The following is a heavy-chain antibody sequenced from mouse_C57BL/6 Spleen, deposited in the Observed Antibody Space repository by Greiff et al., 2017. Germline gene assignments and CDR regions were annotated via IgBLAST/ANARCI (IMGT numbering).Heavy chain of an antibody. D-gene: IGHD1-1*01. Sequence: QVQLQQPGAELVKPGASVKLSCKASGYTFTSYWMHWVKQRPGRGLEWIGRIDPNSGGTKYNEKFKSKATLTVDKPSSPAYMQLSSLTSEDSAVYYCARGGSSYPYWYFDVWGTGTTVTVSS. CDR2: IDPNSGGT. CDR1: GYTFTSYW. J-gene: IGHJ1*03. CDR3: ARGGSSYPYWYFDV. V-gene: IGHV1-72*01.